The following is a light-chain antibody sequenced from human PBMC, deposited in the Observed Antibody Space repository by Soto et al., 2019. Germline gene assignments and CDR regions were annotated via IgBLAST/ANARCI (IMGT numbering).Light chain of an antibody. J-gene: IGLJ1*01. CDR3: SSYTSSSTLYV. Sequence: QSVLTQPVSVSGSPGQSITISCAGTSSDIGGYNYVSWYQQHPGKAPKVMIYEVSNRPSGVSNRFSGSKSGNTASLTISGLQAEDEADYYCSSYTSSSTLYVFGGGTKVTVL. V-gene: IGLV2-14*01. CDR1: SSDIGGYNY. CDR2: EVS.